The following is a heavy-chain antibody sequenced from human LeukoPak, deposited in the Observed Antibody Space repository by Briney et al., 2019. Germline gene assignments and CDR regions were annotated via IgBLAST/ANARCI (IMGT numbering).Heavy chain of an antibody. CDR3: AASPYYDFWSGYS. J-gene: IGHJ5*02. Sequence: GASVQVSCKASGFTFTSSAVQWVRQARGQRLEWIGWIVVGSGNTNYAQKFQERVTITRDMSTSTAYMELSSLRSEDTAVYYCAASPYYDFWSGYSWGQGTLVTVSS. V-gene: IGHV1-58*01. CDR1: GFTFTSSA. CDR2: IVVGSGNT. D-gene: IGHD3-3*01.